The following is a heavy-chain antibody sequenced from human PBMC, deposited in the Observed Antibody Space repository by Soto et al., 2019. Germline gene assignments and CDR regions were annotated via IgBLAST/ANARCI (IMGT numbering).Heavy chain of an antibody. CDR3: ARDVISGSSTRFDP. V-gene: IGHV4-61*01. D-gene: IGHD3-10*01. CDR1: GGSVSSGSYY. J-gene: IGHJ5*02. Sequence: ASETLSLTCTVSGGSVSSGSYYWSWIRQPPGKGLEWIGYIYYSGSTNYNPSLKSRVTISVDTSKNQFSLKLSSVTAADTAVYYCARDVISGSSTRFDPWGQGTLVTVSS. CDR2: IYYSGST.